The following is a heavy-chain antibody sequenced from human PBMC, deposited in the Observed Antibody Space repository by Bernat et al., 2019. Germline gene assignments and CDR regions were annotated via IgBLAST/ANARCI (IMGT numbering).Heavy chain of an antibody. CDR3: ARDRGWTARFDS. V-gene: IGHV3-30*01. Sequence: QVQLVESGGGVVQPGRSLRLSCAASGFTFSSYAMHWVRQAPGKGLEWVAVISYDGSNKYNADSVKGRFTTSRDNSKNPRYLQMTSLRAEDTAVYYCARDRGWTARFDSWGQGTLVTVSS. CDR1: GFTFSSYA. D-gene: IGHD6-19*01. J-gene: IGHJ4*02. CDR2: ISYDGSNK.